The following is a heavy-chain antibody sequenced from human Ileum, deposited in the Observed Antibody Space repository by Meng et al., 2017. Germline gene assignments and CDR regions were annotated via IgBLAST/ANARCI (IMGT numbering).Heavy chain of an antibody. CDR2: MNQDGSVK. Sequence: GESLKISCAASGFTFSNSWMAWLRQAPGKGLELVANMNQDGSVKNYVDSVKGRFAISRDNAKNSLYLQLNSLRAEDTALYYCARDPAYGAYDIWGQGTVVTVSS. J-gene: IGHJ3*02. D-gene: IGHD2-21*01. CDR1: GFTFSNSW. V-gene: IGHV3-7*01. CDR3: ARDPAYGAYDI.